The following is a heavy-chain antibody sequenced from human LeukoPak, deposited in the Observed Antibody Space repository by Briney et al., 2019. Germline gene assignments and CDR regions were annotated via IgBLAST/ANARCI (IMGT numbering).Heavy chain of an antibody. V-gene: IGHV4-61*08. CDR1: GGSISSGGYY. CDR2: IYSSGDT. J-gene: IGHJ3*02. D-gene: IGHD6-13*01. CDR3: ARKGGILDAFDI. Sequence: PSETLSLTCNVSGGSISSGGYYWSWIRQPPGKGLEWIGAIYSSGDTFYNPSLKSRVTISVDSSKNQFSLKLSSVTAADTAVYSCARKGGILDAFDIWGQGTMFTVSS.